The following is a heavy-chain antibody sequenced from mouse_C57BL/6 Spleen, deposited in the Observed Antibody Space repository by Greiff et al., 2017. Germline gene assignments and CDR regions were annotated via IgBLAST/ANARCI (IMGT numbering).Heavy chain of an antibody. CDR1: GFTFNTYA. CDR2: IRSKSSNYAT. Sequence: DVMLVESGGGLVQPKGSLKLSCAASGFTFNTYAMHWVRQAPGKGLEWVARIRSKSSNYATYYADSVKDRFTISRDDSQSMLYLQMNNLKTEDTAMYYCVRDQGYYGSSPFDYWGQGTTLTVSS. CDR3: VRDQGYYGSSPFDY. D-gene: IGHD1-1*01. V-gene: IGHV10-3*01. J-gene: IGHJ2*01.